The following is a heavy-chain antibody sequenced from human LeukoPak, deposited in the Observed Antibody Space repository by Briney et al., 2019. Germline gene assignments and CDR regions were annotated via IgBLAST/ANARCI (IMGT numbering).Heavy chain of an antibody. CDR2: IYYSGST. V-gene: IGHV4-39*01. CDR3: ARRATAGDYVGWFDP. D-gene: IGHD4-17*01. J-gene: IGHJ5*02. CDR1: GGSISSSSYC. Sequence: PSETLSLTCTVSGGSISSSSYCWGWIRQPPGKGLEWIGSIYYSGSTYYNPSLKSRVTISVDTSKNQFSLKLSSVTAADTAVYYCARRATAGDYVGWFDPWGQGTLVTVSS.